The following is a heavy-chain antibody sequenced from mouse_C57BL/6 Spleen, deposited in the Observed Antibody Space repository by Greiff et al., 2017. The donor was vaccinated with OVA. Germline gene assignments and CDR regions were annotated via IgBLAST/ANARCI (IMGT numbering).Heavy chain of an antibody. J-gene: IGHJ1*03. D-gene: IGHD1-1*01. CDR3: ARKKGFTVGEGWYFDV. CDR1: GYTFTSYW. Sequence: VQLQQPGAELVKPGASVKLSCKASGYTFTSYWMQWVKQRPGQGLEWIGELDPSDSYTNYNQKFKGKATLTVDTSSSTAYMQLSSLTSEDSAVYYCARKKGFTVGEGWYFDVWGTGTTVTVSS. V-gene: IGHV1-50*01. CDR2: LDPSDSYT.